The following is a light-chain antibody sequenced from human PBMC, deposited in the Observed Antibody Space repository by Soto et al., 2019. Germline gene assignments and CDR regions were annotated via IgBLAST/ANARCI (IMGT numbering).Light chain of an antibody. J-gene: IGLJ1*01. CDR2: DVS. CDR1: STDVGGYNY. Sequence: QSLLTQPRSVSGSPGPSGTISCPGTSTDVGGYNYVSWYQQHPGKVPKLMLYDVSKRPSGVPDRFSGSKSGNTASLTISGLQAEDEADYYCCSYAGRDTLYVFGSGTKVTVL. CDR3: CSYAGRDTLYV. V-gene: IGLV2-11*01.